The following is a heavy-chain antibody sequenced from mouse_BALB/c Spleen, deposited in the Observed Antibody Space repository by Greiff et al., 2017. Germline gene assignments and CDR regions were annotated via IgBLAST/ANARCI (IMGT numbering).Heavy chain of an antibody. CDR3: ARLTTTVEDYYAMDY. D-gene: IGHD1-1*01. V-gene: IGHV1-9*01. J-gene: IGHJ4*01. CDR1: GYSFSSYW. Sequence: QVHVKQSGAELMKPGASVKISCKATGYSFSSYWIEWVKQRPGHGLEWIGEILPGSGSTNYNEKFKGKATFTADTSSNTAYMQLSSLTSEDSAVYYSARLTTTVEDYYAMDYWGQGTSVTVSS. CDR2: ILPGSGST.